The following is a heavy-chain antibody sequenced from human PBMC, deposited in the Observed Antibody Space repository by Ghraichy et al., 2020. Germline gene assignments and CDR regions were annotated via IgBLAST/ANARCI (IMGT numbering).Heavy chain of an antibody. CDR2: IKQDESEK. V-gene: IGHV3-7*03. D-gene: IGHD3-10*01. CDR3: ARDHYSASGSGIY. Sequence: WGSLRLSCAASEFTFSNYAMSWVRQAPGKGLEWVADIKQDESEKYYVDSVKGRFTISRDNAKNSLYLQMDSLRADDTAVYYCARDHYSASGSGIYWGQGTLVTVSS. J-gene: IGHJ4*02. CDR1: EFTFSNYA.